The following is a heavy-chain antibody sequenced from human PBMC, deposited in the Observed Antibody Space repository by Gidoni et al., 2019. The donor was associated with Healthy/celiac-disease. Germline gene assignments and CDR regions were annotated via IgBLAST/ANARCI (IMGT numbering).Heavy chain of an antibody. J-gene: IGHJ4*02. CDR1: GFTFDDYA. D-gene: IGHD5-18*01. V-gene: IGHV3-9*01. CDR3: AKDRGYSYGAVDY. Sequence: EVQLVESGGGLVQPGRSLSISCAASGFTFDDYAMHWVRQAPGKGLEWVSGISWNSGSIGYADSVKGRFTISRDNAKNSLYLQMNSLRAEDTALYYCAKDRGYSYGAVDYWGQGTLVTVSS. CDR2: ISWNSGSI.